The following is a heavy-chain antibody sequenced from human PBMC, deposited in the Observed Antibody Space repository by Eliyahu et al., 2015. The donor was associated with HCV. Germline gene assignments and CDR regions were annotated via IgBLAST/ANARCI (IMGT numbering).Heavy chain of an antibody. Sequence: EVQLVESGGGLVQPGGSLRLSCAASGFTFSNYWMYWVRQAPGKGPVWGSRINYDGSTTGYADSVKGRFTVSRDNAKNTLDLQMNSLRTEDTAVYYCTRGSDSWGQGTLVTVSS. CDR1: GFTFSNYW. CDR3: TRGSDS. V-gene: IGHV3-74*01. CDR2: INYDGSTT. J-gene: IGHJ4*02.